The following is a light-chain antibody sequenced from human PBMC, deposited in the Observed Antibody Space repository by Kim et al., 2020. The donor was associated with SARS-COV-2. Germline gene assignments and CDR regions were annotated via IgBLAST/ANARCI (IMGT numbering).Light chain of an antibody. CDR1: QGVSNN. CDR3: HQYNDWPPGDT. Sequence: PGARATFSCRASQGVSNNLAWYQPKPGEAPRLLIYGASTRATGTPARFSASGSGTDFTLTVSSLQSEDFAVYYCHQYNDWPPGDTFGQGTKLEI. CDR2: GAS. J-gene: IGKJ2*01. V-gene: IGKV3-15*01.